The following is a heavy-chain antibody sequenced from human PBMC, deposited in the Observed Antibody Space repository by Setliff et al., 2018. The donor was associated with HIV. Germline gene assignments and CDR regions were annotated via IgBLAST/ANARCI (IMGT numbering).Heavy chain of an antibody. D-gene: IGHD5-12*01. CDR2: IYYSGST. CDR3: ASYRKAERWLQLGGNFDY. J-gene: IGHJ4*02. Sequence: SETLSLTCTVSGGSISTYYWSWIRQPPGKGLEWIGYIYYSGSTNYNPSLKSRVTISVDTSKHQFSLKLNSVTAADTAVYYCASYRKAERWLQLGGNFDYWGQGTLVTVSS. V-gene: IGHV4-59*08. CDR1: GGSISTYY.